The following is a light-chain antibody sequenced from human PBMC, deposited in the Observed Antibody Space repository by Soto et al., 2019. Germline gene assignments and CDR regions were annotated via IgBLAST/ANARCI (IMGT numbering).Light chain of an antibody. CDR2: DAS. CDR3: QLRSNWAKT. V-gene: IGKV3-11*01. J-gene: IGKJ1*01. CDR1: QSVSSY. Sequence: EIVLTQSPATLSLSPGERATLSCRASQSVSSYLAWYQQKPGQAPRLLIYDASTRATGIPARFSGSGSGTDFTLTISSPEPEDIAVYYCQLRSNWAKTFGQGTKVEIK.